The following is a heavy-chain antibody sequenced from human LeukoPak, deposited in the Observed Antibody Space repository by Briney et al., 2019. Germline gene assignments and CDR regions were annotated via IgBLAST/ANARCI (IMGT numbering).Heavy chain of an antibody. V-gene: IGHV3-30*18. CDR2: ISYDGSNK. CDR1: GFTFSSYG. D-gene: IGHD5-12*01. CDR3: AKDQRVATISSYFDY. Sequence: GGSLRLSCAASGFTFSSYGMHWVRQAPGKGLEWVAVISYDGSNKYYADSVKGRFTISRDNSKNTLYLQMNSLRAEDTAAYYCAKDQRVATISSYFDYWGQGTLVTVSS. J-gene: IGHJ4*02.